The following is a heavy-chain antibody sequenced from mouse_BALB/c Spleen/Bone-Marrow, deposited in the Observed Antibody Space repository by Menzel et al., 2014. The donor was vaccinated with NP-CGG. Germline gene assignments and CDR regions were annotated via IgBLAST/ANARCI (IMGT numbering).Heavy chain of an antibody. CDR3: TRSTMITYFDY. Sequence: QVQLKESGAELVKPGASVKLSCKASGYTFTSYYMYWEKQRPGQGLEWIGEINPTNGGTNFNEKFKSKATLTVDKSSSTAYMQLSSLTSEDSAVYYCTRSTMITYFDYWGQGTTLTVSS. CDR2: INPTNGGT. V-gene: IGHV1S81*02. J-gene: IGHJ2*01. CDR1: GYTFTSYY. D-gene: IGHD2-4*01.